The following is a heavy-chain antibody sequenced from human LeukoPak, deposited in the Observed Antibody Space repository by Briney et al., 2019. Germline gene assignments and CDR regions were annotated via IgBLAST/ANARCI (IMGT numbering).Heavy chain of an antibody. CDR3: ARGYCSSTSCSRFVY. V-gene: IGHV4-34*01. CDR1: GGSFSGYY. Sequence: SETLSLTCAVYGGSFSGYYWSWIRQPPGKGLEWIGEINHSGSTNYNPSLKSRVTISVDTSKNQFSLKLSSVTAAGTAVYYCARGYCSSTSCSRFVYWGQGTLVTVSS. D-gene: IGHD2-2*01. CDR2: INHSGST. J-gene: IGHJ4*02.